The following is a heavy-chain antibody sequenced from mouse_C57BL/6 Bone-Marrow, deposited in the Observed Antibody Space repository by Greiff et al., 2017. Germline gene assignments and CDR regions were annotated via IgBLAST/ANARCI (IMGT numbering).Heavy chain of an antibody. CDR3: ARDQELLRCYWYCDV. D-gene: IGHD1-1*01. Sequence: EVKVVESGGGLVKPGGSLKLSCAASGFTFSSYAMSWVRQTPEKRLEWVATISDGGSYTYYPDNVKGRFTISRDNAKNNLYLQMSHLKSEDTAMYYCARDQELLRCYWYCDVWGTGTTVTVSS. CDR2: ISDGGSYT. CDR1: GFTFSSYA. J-gene: IGHJ1*03. V-gene: IGHV5-4*01.